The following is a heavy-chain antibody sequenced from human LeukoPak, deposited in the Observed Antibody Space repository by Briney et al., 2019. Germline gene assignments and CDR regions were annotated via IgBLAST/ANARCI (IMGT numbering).Heavy chain of an antibody. D-gene: IGHD6-19*01. V-gene: IGHV5-51*01. CDR2: IYPGDSDN. Sequence: GGSLEISCQGSGSNFTSYWIGWGRPLAGKGLEGMGIIYPGDSDNRDSPSLQGQVTISADKSISTAYLQWSSLKASDTAMYYCARPSSGLFHYWGQGTLVTVSS. J-gene: IGHJ4*02. CDR3: ARPSSGLFHY. CDR1: GSNFTSYW.